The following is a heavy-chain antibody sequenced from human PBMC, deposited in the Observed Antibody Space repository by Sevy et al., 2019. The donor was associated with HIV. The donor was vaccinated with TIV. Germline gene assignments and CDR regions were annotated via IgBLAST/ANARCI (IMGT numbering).Heavy chain of an antibody. CDR1: GYTFTGYY. Sequence: ASVKVSCKASGYTFTGYYMHWVRQAPGQGLEWMGRINPNSGGTNYAQKFQGRVTMTRDTSISTAYMKLSRLRSDDTAVYYCARDKGDSGSWYVFDYWGQGTLVTVSS. CDR3: ARDKGDSGSWYVFDY. CDR2: INPNSGGT. V-gene: IGHV1-2*06. J-gene: IGHJ4*02. D-gene: IGHD6-13*01.